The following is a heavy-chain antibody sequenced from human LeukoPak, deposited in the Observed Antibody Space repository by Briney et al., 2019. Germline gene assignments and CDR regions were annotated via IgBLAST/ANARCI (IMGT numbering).Heavy chain of an antibody. CDR2: ISSSSSTI. Sequence: GGSLRLSCAASGFTFSSYSMNRVRQAPGKGLEWVSYISSSSSTIYYADSVKGRFTISRDNAKNSLYLQMNSLRAEDTAVYYCARDHKEKMPMTTVIYWGQGTLVTVSS. D-gene: IGHD4-17*01. J-gene: IGHJ4*02. V-gene: IGHV3-48*01. CDR3: ARDHKEKMPMTTVIY. CDR1: GFTFSSYS.